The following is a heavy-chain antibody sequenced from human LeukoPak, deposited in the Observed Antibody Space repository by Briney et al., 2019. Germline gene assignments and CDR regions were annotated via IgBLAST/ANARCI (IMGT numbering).Heavy chain of an antibody. CDR3: ARFGVDYDMDV. V-gene: IGHV4-59*11. Sequence: SETLSLTCIVSGGSISGHYWTWIRQPPGKGLEWIGQIHYTGKPDYNPSLKSRITISVDTSKNQVSLQVSSVTAADSAIYYCARFGVDYDMDVWGHGTTVTVFS. J-gene: IGHJ6*02. CDR1: GGSISGHY. CDR2: IHYTGKP. D-gene: IGHD3-16*01.